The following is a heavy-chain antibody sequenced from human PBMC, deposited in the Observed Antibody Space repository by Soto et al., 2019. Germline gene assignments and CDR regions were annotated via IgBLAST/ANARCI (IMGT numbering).Heavy chain of an antibody. Sequence: ASVKVSCKASGYTFTGYYMHWVRQAPGQGLEWMGWINPNSGGTNYAQKFQGRVTMTRDTSISTAYMELSRLRSDDTAVYYCARATKSYYDILTGYYNGYYYYGMDVWGQGTTGTVSS. J-gene: IGHJ6*02. D-gene: IGHD3-9*01. CDR3: ARATKSYYDILTGYYNGYYYYGMDV. CDR1: GYTFTGYY. V-gene: IGHV1-2*02. CDR2: INPNSGGT.